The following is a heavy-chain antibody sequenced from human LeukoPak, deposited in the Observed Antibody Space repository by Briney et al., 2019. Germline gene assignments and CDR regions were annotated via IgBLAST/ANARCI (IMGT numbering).Heavy chain of an antibody. Sequence: SETLSFTCSVSGGSITSSSYYWSWLRQSPGKGLEWIVTIYHTGRAYHNPSLKSRVTISVDTSKNQFSLKLSSVTAADTAVYYCARAGEKRKWFDPWGQGTLVTVSS. V-gene: IGHV4-39*07. CDR1: GGSITSSSYY. CDR2: IYHTGRA. CDR3: ARAGEKRKWFDP. D-gene: IGHD1-26*01. J-gene: IGHJ5*02.